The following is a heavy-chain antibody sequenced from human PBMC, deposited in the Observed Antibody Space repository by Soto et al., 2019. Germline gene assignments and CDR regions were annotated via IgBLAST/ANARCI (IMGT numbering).Heavy chain of an antibody. D-gene: IGHD3-22*01. V-gene: IGHV4-39*07. Sequence: PSETLSLTCTVSGGSISSSSYYWGWIRQPPGKGLEWIGEINHSGSTNYNPSLKSRVTISVDTSKNQFSLKLSSVTAADTAVYYCARIPLYYYDSSGYYSWGQGTLVTVS. J-gene: IGHJ4*02. CDR2: INHSGST. CDR1: GGSISSSSYY. CDR3: ARIPLYYYDSSGYYS.